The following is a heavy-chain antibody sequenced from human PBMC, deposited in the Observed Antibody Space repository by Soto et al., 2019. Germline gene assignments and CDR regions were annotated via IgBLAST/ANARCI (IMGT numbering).Heavy chain of an antibody. CDR1: GFTFSSYG. CDR3: AKDTTGTTSYYYYGMDV. V-gene: IGHV3-30*18. Sequence: GGSLRLSCAASGFTFSSYGMHWVRQAPGRGLEWVAVISYDGSNKYYADSVKGRFTISRDNSKNTLYLQMNSLRAEDTAVYYCAKDTTGTTSYYYYGMDVWGQGTTVTVSS. J-gene: IGHJ6*02. CDR2: ISYDGSNK. D-gene: IGHD1-1*01.